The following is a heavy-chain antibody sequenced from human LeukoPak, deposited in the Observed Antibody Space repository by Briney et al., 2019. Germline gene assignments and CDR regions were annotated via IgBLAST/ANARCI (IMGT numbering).Heavy chain of an antibody. J-gene: IGHJ4*02. D-gene: IGHD1-26*01. CDR2: IKSKTDGGTT. CDR1: GFTFSNAW. CDR3: TTDGGSYYGRFY. Sequence: GGSLRLSCAASGFTFSNAWMSWVRQAPGKGLEWVGRIKSKTDGGTTDYAAPVKGRSTISRDDSKNTLYLQMNSLKTEDTAVYYCTTDGGSYYGRFYWGQGTLVTVSS. V-gene: IGHV3-15*01.